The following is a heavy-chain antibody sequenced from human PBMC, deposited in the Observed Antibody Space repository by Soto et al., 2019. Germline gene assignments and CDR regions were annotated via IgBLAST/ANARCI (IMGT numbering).Heavy chain of an antibody. Sequence: SETLSLTCSVYGGSFSVYYWSWIRQPPGKGLEWIGRTYNDGSTYYSPSLKSRVTISVDTSKNQFSLRLSSVTAADTAVYYCARPYYGEWYFDSWGQGTLVTVSS. CDR2: TYNDGST. J-gene: IGHJ4*02. D-gene: IGHD3-10*01. CDR3: ARPYYGEWYFDS. V-gene: IGHV4-34*01. CDR1: GGSFSVYY.